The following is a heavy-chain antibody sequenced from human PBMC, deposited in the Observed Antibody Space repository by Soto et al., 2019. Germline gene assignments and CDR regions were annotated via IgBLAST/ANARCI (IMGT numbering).Heavy chain of an antibody. Sequence: QVQMQESGPGLVKPSETLSLTCTVSGDSVRNQYWSWIRRPPGRGLEWIGYIYRSGSTKYNPSLKSRPTISANTSKTKFPRKLASGPAEDTALYYGARTIVYGHMDVW. V-gene: IGHV4-4*09. CDR1: GDSVRNQY. J-gene: IGHJ6*03. CDR3: ARTIVYGHMDV. CDR2: IYRSGST. D-gene: IGHD2-15*01.